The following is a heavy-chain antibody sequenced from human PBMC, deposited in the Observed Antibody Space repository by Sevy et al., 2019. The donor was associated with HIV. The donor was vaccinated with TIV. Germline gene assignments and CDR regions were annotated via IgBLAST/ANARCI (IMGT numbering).Heavy chain of an antibody. CDR2: VYYTGGT. CDR3: ARRNDFDI. CDR1: GGSINSDH. J-gene: IGHJ3*02. Sequence: SETLSLTCTVSGGSINSDHWNWIRQPPGKGLEWIGYVYYTGGTNYNPTLKNRVTISVDRTKNQFSLKLTSVTTADTAVYYCARRNDFDIWGQGTMVTVSS. V-gene: IGHV4-59*08.